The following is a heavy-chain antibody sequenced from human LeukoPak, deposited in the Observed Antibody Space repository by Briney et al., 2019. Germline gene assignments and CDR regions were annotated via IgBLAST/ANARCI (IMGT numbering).Heavy chain of an antibody. CDR2: INSDGSST. CDR1: GFTFSSYW. D-gene: IGHD3-10*01. CDR3: ARLLGSGPISSYYGMDV. Sequence: GGSLRLSCAASGFTFSSYWMLWVRQAPGKGLVWVSRINSDGSSTSYADSVKGRFTISRDNAKNTLYLQMNSLRAEDTAVYYCARLLGSGPISSYYGMDVWGQGTTVTVSS. J-gene: IGHJ6*02. V-gene: IGHV3-74*01.